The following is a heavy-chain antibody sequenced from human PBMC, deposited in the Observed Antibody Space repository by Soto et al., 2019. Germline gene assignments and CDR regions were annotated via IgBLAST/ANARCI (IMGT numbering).Heavy chain of an antibody. CDR3: ARQMTRGHNWFDP. CDR1: GGSISSSSYY. Sequence: SETLSLTCTVSGGSISSSSYYWGWIRQPPGKGLEWIGSIYYSGSTYYNPSLKSRVTISVDTSKNQFSLKLSSVTAADTAVYYCARQMTRGHNWFDPWGQGTLVTVSS. D-gene: IGHD3-10*01. J-gene: IGHJ5*02. V-gene: IGHV4-39*01. CDR2: IYYSGST.